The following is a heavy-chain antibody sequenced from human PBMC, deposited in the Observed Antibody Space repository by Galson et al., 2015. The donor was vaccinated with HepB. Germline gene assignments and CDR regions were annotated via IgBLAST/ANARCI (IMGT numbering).Heavy chain of an antibody. CDR3: ARGPETTVIRNWFDP. J-gene: IGHJ5*02. V-gene: IGHV3-74*01. CDR2: INTDGSST. Sequence: SLRLSCAASGFSFINYWMHWVRQAPGKGLLWVSRINTDGSSTSYADSVKGRFTISRDNAKNTLYLQMNSLRAEDTAVYFCARGPETTVIRNWFDPWGQGTLVTVPS. D-gene: IGHD4-23*01. CDR1: GFSFINYW.